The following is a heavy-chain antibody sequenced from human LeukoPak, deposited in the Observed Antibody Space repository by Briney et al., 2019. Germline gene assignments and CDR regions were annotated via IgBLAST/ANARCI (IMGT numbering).Heavy chain of an antibody. Sequence: GGSLRLSCAASGFTFSSHWMTWVRQAPGKGLEWVSVISGSGGGTLYADSVRGRFTISRDNSKNTLFLQMNSLSAEDTAKYYCAKNRRCSSTSCYDALDIWGQGTMVTVSS. V-gene: IGHV3-23*01. D-gene: IGHD2-2*01. CDR1: GFTFSSHW. CDR2: ISGSGGGT. J-gene: IGHJ3*02. CDR3: AKNRRCSSTSCYDALDI.